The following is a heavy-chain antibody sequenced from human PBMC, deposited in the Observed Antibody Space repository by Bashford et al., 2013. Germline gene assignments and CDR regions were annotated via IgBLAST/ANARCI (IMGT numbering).Heavy chain of an antibody. CDR3: AGQWLTPFDF. CDR1: GFTFSEFW. V-gene: IGHV3-7*01. CDR2: IRQDGNEK. Sequence: GGSLRLSCEASGFTFSEFWMTWVRQAPGKGLEWVANIRQDGNEKYHVDSVKGRFTISRDNSRNSLYLQMDRLRAEDTAVYYCAGQWLTPFDFWGQGTLVTVSS. D-gene: IGHD6-19*01. J-gene: IGHJ4*02.